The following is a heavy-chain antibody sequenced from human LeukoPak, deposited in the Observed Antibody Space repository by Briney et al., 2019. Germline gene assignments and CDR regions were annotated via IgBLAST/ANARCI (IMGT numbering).Heavy chain of an antibody. D-gene: IGHD3-3*01. Sequence: SETLSLTCAVYGGSFSGYYWSWIRQPPGKGLEWIGEINHSGSTNYNPSLKNRVTISVDTSKNQFSLKLSSVTAADTAVYYCARTYYDIWSGALMSWFDPWGQGTLVTVSS. V-gene: IGHV4-34*01. CDR2: INHSGST. J-gene: IGHJ5*02. CDR3: ARTYYDIWSGALMSWFDP. CDR1: GGSFSGYY.